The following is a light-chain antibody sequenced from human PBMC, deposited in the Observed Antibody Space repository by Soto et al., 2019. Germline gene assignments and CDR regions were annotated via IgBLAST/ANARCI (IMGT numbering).Light chain of an antibody. Sequence: QSVLTQPAPVSGSPGQSITISCTRTSSDVGSYNLVSWYQQHPGKAPKLMIYEGSKRPSGVSNRFSGSKSGNTASLTISGLQAEYEADYYCCSYAGSSTYVFGTGTKLTVL. J-gene: IGLJ1*01. V-gene: IGLV2-23*01. CDR3: CSYAGSSTYV. CDR1: SSDVGSYNL. CDR2: EGS.